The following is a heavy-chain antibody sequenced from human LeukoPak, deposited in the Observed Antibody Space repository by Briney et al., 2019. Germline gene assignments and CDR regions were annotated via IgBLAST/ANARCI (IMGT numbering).Heavy chain of an antibody. CDR3: ARAVYYYDSSEAFDI. J-gene: IGHJ3*02. CDR1: GDSISSSNW. CDR2: IYHSGST. D-gene: IGHD3-22*01. V-gene: IGHV4-4*02. Sequence: PSETLSLTCAVSGDSISSSNWWNWVRQPPGKGLEWIGEIYHSGSTNYNPSVKSRVSISVDKSKNQFSLKLSSVTAADTAVYYCARAVYYYDSSEAFDIWGQGTMVTVSS.